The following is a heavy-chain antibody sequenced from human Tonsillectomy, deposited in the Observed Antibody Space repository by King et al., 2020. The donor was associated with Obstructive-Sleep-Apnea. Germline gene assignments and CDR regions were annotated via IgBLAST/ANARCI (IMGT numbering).Heavy chain of an antibody. CDR2: IYYSGST. Sequence: QLQESGPGLVKPSQTLSLTCTVSGDSIKSGEGYWGVIRQPPGKCREWIGDIYYSGSTYYSPSLKSRVTITVDTSKNQFSLRLTSVTAADTAVYYCARVHYYDTSGYYYYFDYWGQGTLVTVSS. V-gene: IGHV4-30-4*01. D-gene: IGHD3-22*01. J-gene: IGHJ4*02. CDR1: GDSIKSGEGY. CDR3: ARVHYYDTSGYYYYFDY.